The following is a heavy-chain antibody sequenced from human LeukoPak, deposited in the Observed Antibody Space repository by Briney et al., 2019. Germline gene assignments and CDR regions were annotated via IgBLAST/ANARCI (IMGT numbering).Heavy chain of an antibody. J-gene: IGHJ4*02. CDR2: ISYDGSNK. V-gene: IGHV3-30-3*01. CDR1: GFSFSSYA. D-gene: IGHD4-23*01. Sequence: GGSLRLSCAASGFSFSSYAMHWVRQAPGKGLEWVAVISYDGSNKYYADSVKGRYTISRDNSKNTLYLQMNRLRAEDTAVFYCARDLGRYGGKTEFDYWGQGTLVTVSS. CDR3: ARDLGRYGGKTEFDY.